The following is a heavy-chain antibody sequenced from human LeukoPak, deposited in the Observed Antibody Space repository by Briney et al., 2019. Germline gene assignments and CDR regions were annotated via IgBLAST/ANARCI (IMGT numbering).Heavy chain of an antibody. D-gene: IGHD2-8*02. Sequence: GGSLRLSCAVSGVTVSSKYMSWVRQAPGKGLEWVSVIYSDGTTYYADFVKGQFIISRDKSRNTLHLRMNSLRAEDAALYYCAVSTGNKDFDDWGQGTLVTVSS. CDR2: IYSDGTT. CDR1: GVTVSSKY. J-gene: IGHJ4*02. V-gene: IGHV3-66*02. CDR3: AVSTGNKDFDD.